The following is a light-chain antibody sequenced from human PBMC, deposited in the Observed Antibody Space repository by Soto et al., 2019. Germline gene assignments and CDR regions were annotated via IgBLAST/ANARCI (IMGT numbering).Light chain of an antibody. V-gene: IGKV3-20*01. Sequence: EIVLTQSPGTLSLSPGERATLSCRASQSVSNSLAWYQQKPGQAPRLLIYDASSRATGIPDRFSGSGSGTDVTLTISRLEPEDFAVYYCQQYGRLPNTFGQGTKLEIK. J-gene: IGKJ2*01. CDR3: QQYGRLPNT. CDR1: QSVSNS. CDR2: DAS.